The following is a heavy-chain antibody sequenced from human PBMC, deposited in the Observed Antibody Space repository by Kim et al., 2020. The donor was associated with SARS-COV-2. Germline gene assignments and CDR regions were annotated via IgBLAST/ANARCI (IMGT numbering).Heavy chain of an antibody. CDR2: IYHSGST. D-gene: IGHD4-17*01. J-gene: IGHJ6*02. Sequence: SETLSLTCAVSGGSISSGGYSWSWIRQPPGKGLEWIGYIYHSGSTYYNPSLKSRVTISVDRSKNQFSLKLSSVTAADTAVYYCARAPTDYYYGMDVWGQGTTVTVSS. CDR3: ARAPTDYYYGMDV. CDR1: GGSISSGGYS. V-gene: IGHV4-30-2*01.